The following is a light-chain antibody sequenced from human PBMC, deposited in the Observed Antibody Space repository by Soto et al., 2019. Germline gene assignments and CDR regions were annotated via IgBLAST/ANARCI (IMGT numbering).Light chain of an antibody. Sequence: EIVMTQSPATLSVSPGERATLSCRASQSVAGNLAWYQQKPGQAPRLLIYGASTRATGIPARFSGSGSGTELTPTIRSLQSEDLAVYYCQHYNNWPPITFGGGTKVEIK. CDR1: QSVAGN. CDR3: QHYNNWPPIT. V-gene: IGKV3-15*01. J-gene: IGKJ4*01. CDR2: GAS.